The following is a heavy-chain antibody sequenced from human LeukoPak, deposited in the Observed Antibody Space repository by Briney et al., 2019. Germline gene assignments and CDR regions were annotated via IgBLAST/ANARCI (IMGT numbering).Heavy chain of an antibody. CDR2: IKQEGSEK. D-gene: IGHD2-2*01. CDR3: AREGCSSTSCYVDY. Sequence: GGSLRLSCAASGFTFSSYWMSWVRQAPGKGLEWVDNIKQEGSEKYYVDSVKGRFTISRDNAKNSLYLQMNSLRAEDTAVYYCAREGCSSTSCYVDYWGQGTLVTVSS. V-gene: IGHV3-7*01. CDR1: GFTFSSYW. J-gene: IGHJ4*02.